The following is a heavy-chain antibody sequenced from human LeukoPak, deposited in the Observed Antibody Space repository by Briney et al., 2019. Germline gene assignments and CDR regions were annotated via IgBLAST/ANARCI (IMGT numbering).Heavy chain of an antibody. J-gene: IGHJ4*02. V-gene: IGHV3-23*01. CDR1: GFTFSSYW. D-gene: IGHD3-10*01. CDR2: ISGSGGST. CDR3: AQDRAGYYGSGSYFDY. Sequence: GGSLRLSCVVSGFTFSSYWMSWVRQAPGKGLEWVSAISGSGGSTYYADSVKGRFTISRDNSKNTLYLQMNSLRGEDTAVYYCAQDRAGYYGSGSYFDYWGQGTLVTVSS.